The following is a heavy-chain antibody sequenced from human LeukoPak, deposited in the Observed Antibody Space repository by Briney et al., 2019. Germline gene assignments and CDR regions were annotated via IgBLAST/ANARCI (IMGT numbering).Heavy chain of an antibody. J-gene: IGHJ5*02. CDR1: GFTLSYSG. CDR2: IQFDGSTK. CDR3: AKEISRIAIGGGISFDP. D-gene: IGHD2-15*01. V-gene: IGHV3-30*02. Sequence: GGSLRLSCAASGFTLSYSGMHWVRQAPGKGLEWVAFIQFDGSTKAYADSVKGRFAISRDNSKNTVYLQMNSLRRDDTAVYYCAKEISRIAIGGGISFDPWGQGTLITVSS.